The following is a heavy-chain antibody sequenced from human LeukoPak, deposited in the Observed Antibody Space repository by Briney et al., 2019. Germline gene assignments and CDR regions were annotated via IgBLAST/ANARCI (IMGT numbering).Heavy chain of an antibody. CDR1: GGSISSGSYY. V-gene: IGHV4-61*02. Sequence: SETLSLTCTVSGGSISSGSYYWSWIRQPAGKGLEWIGRIYTSGSTNYNPSLKSRVTISVDTSKNQFSLKLSSVTAADTAVYYCARRDCSSTSCYEGGAYFDYWGQGTLVTVSS. CDR2: IYTSGST. D-gene: IGHD2-2*01. J-gene: IGHJ4*02. CDR3: ARRDCSSTSCYEGGAYFDY.